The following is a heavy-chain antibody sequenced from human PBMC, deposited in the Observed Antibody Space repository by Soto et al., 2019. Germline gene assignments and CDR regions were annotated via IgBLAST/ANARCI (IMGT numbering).Heavy chain of an antibody. J-gene: IGHJ3*02. CDR1: GFTFSSYA. CDR3: ANSITMIVVEVEVDAFDT. Sequence: EVQLLESGGGLVQPGGSLRLSCAASGFTFSSYAMSWVRQAPGKGLEWVSAISGSGGSTYYADSVKGRFTISRDNSKNTLYLQMNSLRAEDTAVYYCANSITMIVVEVEVDAFDTWGQGTMVTVSS. V-gene: IGHV3-23*01. CDR2: ISGSGGST. D-gene: IGHD3-22*01.